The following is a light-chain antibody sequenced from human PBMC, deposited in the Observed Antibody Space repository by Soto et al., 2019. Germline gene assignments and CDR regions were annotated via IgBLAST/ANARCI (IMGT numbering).Light chain of an antibody. CDR3: SSWKCSHSPRV. V-gene: IGLV2-14*01. CDR1: TNDIGSYNY. Sequence: QSALTQPASVSGSPGQSITLSCAGTTNDIGSYNYVSWFQQHPGKAPKLIIYEVTHRPSGIPARFSGSKSGNTASLAISGLQAEDEADYYCSSWKCSHSPRVFGTGTKLTVL. CDR2: EVT. J-gene: IGLJ3*02.